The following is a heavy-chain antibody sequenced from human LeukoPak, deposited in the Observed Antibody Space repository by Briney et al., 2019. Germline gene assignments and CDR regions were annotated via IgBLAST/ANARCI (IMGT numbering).Heavy chain of an antibody. CDR3: ARSRAPTADPDAFDI. Sequence: GGSLRLSCIGSGFTFRNYGVHWVRQAPGKGLEWVAFIRYGGNTEYYVDSVRGRFTISRDNSKNSLYLQMRSLRPEDTALYYCARSRAPTADPDAFDIWGQGTMVTVSS. J-gene: IGHJ3*02. CDR1: GFTFRNYG. CDR2: IRYGGNTE. D-gene: IGHD1-14*01. V-gene: IGHV3-30*02.